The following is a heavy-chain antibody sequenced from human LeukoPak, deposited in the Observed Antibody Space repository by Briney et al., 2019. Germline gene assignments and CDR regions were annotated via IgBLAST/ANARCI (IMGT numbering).Heavy chain of an antibody. V-gene: IGHV3-49*03. CDR2: VRGYGGTT. CDR1: GFRFIDYT. CDR3: ARGKTLPGVKYYFDP. Sequence: GGSLRLSCAGSGFRFIDYTMSWFRQPPGKGLEWVGFVRGYGGTTEYAASVKGSFTVSRDDSRGIAYLQINSLKTEDTAVYYCARGKTLPGVKYYFDPWGQGTLVTVSS. D-gene: IGHD2-2*01. J-gene: IGHJ4*02.